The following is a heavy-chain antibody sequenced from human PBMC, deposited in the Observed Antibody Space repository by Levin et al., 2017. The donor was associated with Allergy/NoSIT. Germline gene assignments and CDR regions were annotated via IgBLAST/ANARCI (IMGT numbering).Heavy chain of an antibody. D-gene: IGHD6-6*01. CDR3: ARLDYYYGMDV. V-gene: IGHV3-33*01. Sequence: GGSLRLSCAASGFTFSSYGMHWVRQAPGKGLEWVAVIWYDGSNKYYADSVKGRFTISRDNSKNTLYLQMNSLRAEDTAVYYCARLDYYYGMDVWGQGTTVTVSS. J-gene: IGHJ6*02. CDR2: IWYDGSNK. CDR1: GFTFSSYG.